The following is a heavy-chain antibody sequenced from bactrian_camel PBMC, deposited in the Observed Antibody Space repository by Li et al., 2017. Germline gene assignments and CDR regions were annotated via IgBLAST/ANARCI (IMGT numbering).Heavy chain of an antibody. Sequence: DVQLVESGGGAVQAGGSLRLSCSVSGYTTTYGSVGWFRQAPGKEREGIAAIYGGGSGTYYADSVKGRFTISQDSAKNTLYLQMNSLKPDDTAMYYCSASLLYRGCPTSASRVAFWGQGTQVTVS. D-gene: IGHD1*01. CDR3: SASLLYRGCPTSASRVAF. J-gene: IGHJ6*01. V-gene: IGHV3S31*01. CDR2: IYGGGSGT. CDR1: GYTTTYGS.